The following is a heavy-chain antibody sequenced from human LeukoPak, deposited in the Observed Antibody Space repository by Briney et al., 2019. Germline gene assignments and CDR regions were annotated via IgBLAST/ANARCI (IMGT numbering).Heavy chain of an antibody. CDR2: INHSGST. CDR3: ARGQEDY. J-gene: IGHJ4*02. V-gene: IGHV4-34*01. Sequence: SEILSLTCTVSGGSISSYYWSWIRQPPGKGLEWIGEINHSGSTNYNPSLKSRVTISVDTSKNQFSLKLSSVTAADTAVYYCARGQEDYWGQGTLVTVSS. CDR1: GGSISSYY.